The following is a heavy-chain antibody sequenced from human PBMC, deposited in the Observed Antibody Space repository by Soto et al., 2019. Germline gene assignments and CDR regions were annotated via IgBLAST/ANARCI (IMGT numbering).Heavy chain of an antibody. Sequence: QAQLVQSGAEVKRPGSSVKVSCKASGDTFSSYSISWVRQAPGQGLEWMGRNIPMVGTPNYAQKCQGRVTFSADKSTSTAYMVLNSLISDDTAVYYCATDGGSTSSSAYNYCMDVWGKGTPVTVSS. J-gene: IGHJ6*03. D-gene: IGHD3-16*01. CDR3: ATDGGSTSSSAYNYCMDV. V-gene: IGHV1-69*08. CDR1: GDTFSSYS. CDR2: NIPMVGTP.